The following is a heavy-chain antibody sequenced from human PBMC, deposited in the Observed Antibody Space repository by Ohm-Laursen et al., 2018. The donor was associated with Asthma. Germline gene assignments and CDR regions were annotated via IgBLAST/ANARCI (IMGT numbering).Heavy chain of an antibody. CDR3: ARVLSYYDHSSYYDRIDY. CDR1: GYTFTSYY. D-gene: IGHD3-22*01. CDR2: INPSGGST. V-gene: IGHV1-46*01. J-gene: IGHJ4*02. Sequence: ASVKVSCKASGYTFTSYYMHWVRQAPGQGLEWMGIINPSGGSTSYAQKFQGRVTMTRDTSTSTAYMELRGLRSDDTAVYYCARVLSYYDHSSYYDRIDYWGQGSLVTVSS.